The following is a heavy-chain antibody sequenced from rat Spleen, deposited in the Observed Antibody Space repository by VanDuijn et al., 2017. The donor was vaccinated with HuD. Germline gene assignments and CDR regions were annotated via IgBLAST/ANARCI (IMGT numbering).Heavy chain of an antibody. D-gene: IGHD1-12*02. CDR3: ARSAKYYYDGSYYYVHYDY. V-gene: IGHV2-27*01. J-gene: IGHJ2*01. CDR1: GFSLTSYH. Sequence: QVQLQESEPDLVQPSQTLSLTCTVPGFSLTSYHVHWVRQPPGKGLEWIGAIWSGGSTDYSSALKSRLSISRDTSKSQVLLKMNSLQTEDTAMYFCARSAKYYYDGSYYYVHYDYWGQGVMVTVSS. CDR2: IWSGGST.